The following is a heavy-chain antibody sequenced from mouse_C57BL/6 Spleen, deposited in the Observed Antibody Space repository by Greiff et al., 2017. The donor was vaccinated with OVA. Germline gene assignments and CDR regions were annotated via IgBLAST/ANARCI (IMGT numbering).Heavy chain of an antibody. D-gene: IGHD3-2*02. CDR2: IYPRSGNT. CDR1: GYTFTSYG. J-gene: IGHJ2*01. CDR3: ARDSSGHFDY. Sequence: QVQLQQSGAELARPGASVKLSCKASGYTFTSYGISWVKQRTGQGLEWIGEIYPRSGNTYYNEKFKGKATLTADKSSSTAYMALRSLTSEDSAVYFCARDSSGHFDYWGQGTTLTVSS. V-gene: IGHV1-81*01.